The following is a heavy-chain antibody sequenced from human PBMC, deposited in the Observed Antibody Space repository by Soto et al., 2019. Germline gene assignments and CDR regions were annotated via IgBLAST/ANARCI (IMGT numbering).Heavy chain of an antibody. J-gene: IGHJ4*02. CDR2: IIPILGIA. CDR1: GGTFSSYA. D-gene: IGHD1-1*01. V-gene: IGHV1-69*04. CDR3: ARLAGGTGLDY. Sequence: ASVKVSCKASGGTFSSYAISWVRQAPGQGLEWMGRIIPILGIANYAQKFQGRVTITADKSTSTAYMELSSLRSEDTAVYYCARLAGGTGLDYWGQGTLVSVSS.